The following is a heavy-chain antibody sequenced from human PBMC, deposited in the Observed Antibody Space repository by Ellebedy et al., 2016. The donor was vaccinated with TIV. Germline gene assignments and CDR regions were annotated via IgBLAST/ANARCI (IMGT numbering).Heavy chain of an antibody. D-gene: IGHD4-23*01. CDR2: IYSGADGGDT. V-gene: IGHV3-53*01. J-gene: IGHJ4*02. Sequence: PSETLSLTCAVSGDSIISSGYYWGWLRQSPGKGLEWVSVIYSGADGGDTYYADSVKGRFTISRDNSTNTLYLQMNSLRAEDTAVYYCARDAADSGGKFDYWGQGALVTVSS. CDR1: GDSIISSGYY. CDR3: ARDAADSGGKFDY.